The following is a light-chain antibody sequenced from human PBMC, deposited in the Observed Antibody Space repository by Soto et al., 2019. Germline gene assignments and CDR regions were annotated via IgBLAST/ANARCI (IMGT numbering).Light chain of an antibody. CDR1: QSVGSY. CDR3: QQRSNWPVT. CDR2: DAS. V-gene: IGKV3-11*01. J-gene: IGKJ1*01. Sequence: EIVLTQSPATLSLSPGERATHSCRASQSVGSYFAWYQQKPGQAPRLLIYDASSRATGIPARFSGSGSGTEFTLTISSLEPEDFAVYYCQQRSNWPVTFGQGTKVDIK.